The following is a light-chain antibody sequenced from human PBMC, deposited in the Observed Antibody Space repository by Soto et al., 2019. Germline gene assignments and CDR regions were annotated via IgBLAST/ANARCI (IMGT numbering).Light chain of an antibody. J-gene: IGLJ1*01. CDR1: SSDVGTYNY. CDR2: EVT. V-gene: IGLV2-8*01. Sequence: SALTQPPSASGSPGQSVTISCTGTSSDVGTYNYVSWYQHHPGKGPKLMIYEVTKRPSGVPDRFSGSKSGNTASLTVTGLQAEDECDYYCSSYAGSNSYVFGTGTKLTVL. CDR3: SSYAGSNSYV.